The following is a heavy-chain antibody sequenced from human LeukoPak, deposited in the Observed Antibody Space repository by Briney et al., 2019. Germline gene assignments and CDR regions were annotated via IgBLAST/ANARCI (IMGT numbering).Heavy chain of an antibody. D-gene: IGHD1-26*01. J-gene: IGHJ4*02. CDR1: GFTFSSYW. V-gene: IGHV3-7*04. CDR3: VRGYNGYYDY. CDR2: INADGSEK. Sequence: GGSLRLSCIVSGFTFSSYWMTWVRQAPGKGLEWVALINADGSEKFSVDSVKGRFTISRGNTKNSLFLQMNSLRGDDTAVYYCVRGYNGYYDYWGQGTLVSVSS.